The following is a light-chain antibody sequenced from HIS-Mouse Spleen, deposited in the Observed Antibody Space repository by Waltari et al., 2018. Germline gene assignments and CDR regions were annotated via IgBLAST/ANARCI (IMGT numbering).Light chain of an antibody. CDR3: QVWDSSSDHVV. Sequence: SYVLTQPPSVSVAPGKTARITCGGNNIGSKSVTWYQQKPGQAPGLGVYDDSDRPSGIPERFSGSNSGNTATLTISRVEAGDEADYYCQVWDSSSDHVVFGGGTKLTVL. CDR1: NIGSKS. CDR2: DDS. J-gene: IGLJ2*01. V-gene: IGLV3-21*03.